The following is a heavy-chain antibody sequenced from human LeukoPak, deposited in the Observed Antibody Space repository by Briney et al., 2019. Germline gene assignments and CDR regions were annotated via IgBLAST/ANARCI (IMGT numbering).Heavy chain of an antibody. D-gene: IGHD3-22*01. CDR3: AKDDGGYYYLDY. CDR1: GFTFDDFA. V-gene: IGHV3-20*04. CDR2: IKWDGSFI. J-gene: IGHJ4*02. Sequence: AGGSLRLSCAASGFTFDDFAMGWVRQAPGKGPEWVSDIKWDGSFIRYADSVRGRFTISRDNAKNSLDLQMNSLRAEDTALYYCAKDDGGYYYLDYWGQGTLVTVSS.